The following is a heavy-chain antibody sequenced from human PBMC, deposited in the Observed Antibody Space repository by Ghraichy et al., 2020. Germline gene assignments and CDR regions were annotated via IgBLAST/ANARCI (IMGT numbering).Heavy chain of an antibody. CDR2: ISSDGSIR. Sequence: GESLNISCAASGFTFSNYAMHWVRQAPGKGLECMAIISSDGSIRYYADSVKGRFTISRDNSKNTLYLQMSSLRAEDTALYYCATGSPLSDWGQGALVTASS. V-gene: IGHV3-30*03. D-gene: IGHD6-19*01. CDR3: ATGSPLSD. CDR1: GFTFSNYA. J-gene: IGHJ4*02.